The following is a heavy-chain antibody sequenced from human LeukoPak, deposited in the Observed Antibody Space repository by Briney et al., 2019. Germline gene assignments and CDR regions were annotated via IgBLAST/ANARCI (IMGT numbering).Heavy chain of an antibody. CDR2: VYHSGTT. V-gene: IGHV4-38-2*01. Sequence: PSETLSLTCAVSGYSINDGYYWGWIRQPPGKGLEWIGSVYHSGTTYYNPSLQSRVGISADMSRNQFSLRLNSMTAADTAVYYCARAFYGDYSYSYYYYMDVWGKGTTVTVSS. CDR3: ARAFYGDYSYSYYYYMDV. D-gene: IGHD4-17*01. CDR1: GYSINDGYY. J-gene: IGHJ6*03.